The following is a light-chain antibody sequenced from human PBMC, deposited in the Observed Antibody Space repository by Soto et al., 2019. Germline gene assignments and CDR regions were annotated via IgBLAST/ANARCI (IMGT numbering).Light chain of an antibody. CDR1: QSVSSSY. CDR3: LQYGTSPWS. V-gene: IGKV3-20*01. J-gene: IGKJ1*01. Sequence: EIVLTQSPGTLSLFPGKRATLSCRASQSVSSSYITWYQQKPGQAPRLLIYDASTRATGIPDRFSGSGSGTDFTLTISRVEPEDFAVYYCLQYGTSPWSFGQGTRVEFK. CDR2: DAS.